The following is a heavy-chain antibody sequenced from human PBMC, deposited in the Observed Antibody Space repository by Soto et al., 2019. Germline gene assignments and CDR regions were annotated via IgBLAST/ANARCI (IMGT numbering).Heavy chain of an antibody. Sequence: QVTLKESGPVLVKPTETLTLTCTVSGFSLSNARMGVSWIRQPPGKALEWLAHIFSNDEKSYSTSLKSRLTSSKDTSKSQVVLTMTNMDPVDTATYYCARIPLVAWFGELFPNWFDPWGQGTLVTVSS. V-gene: IGHV2-26*01. D-gene: IGHD3-10*01. CDR3: ARIPLVAWFGELFPNWFDP. J-gene: IGHJ5*02. CDR2: IFSNDEK. CDR1: GFSLSNARMG.